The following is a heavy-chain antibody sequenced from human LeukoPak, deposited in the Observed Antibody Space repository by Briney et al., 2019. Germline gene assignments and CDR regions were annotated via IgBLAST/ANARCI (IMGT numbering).Heavy chain of an antibody. Sequence: GGSLRLSCAASGFTFSSYGMHWVRQAPGKGLEWVAVISYDGSNKYYADSVKGRFTISRDNSKNTLYLQMNSLRAEDTAVYYCAKDHAGYYDSSGLAYYYYGMDVWGQGTTVTVSS. D-gene: IGHD3-22*01. V-gene: IGHV3-30*18. CDR1: GFTFSSYG. CDR2: ISYDGSNK. J-gene: IGHJ6*02. CDR3: AKDHAGYYDSSGLAYYYYGMDV.